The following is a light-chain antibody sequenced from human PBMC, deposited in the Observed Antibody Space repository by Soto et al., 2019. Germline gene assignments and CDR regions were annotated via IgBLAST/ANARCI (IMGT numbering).Light chain of an antibody. J-gene: IGKJ1*01. CDR3: QPSYGPPWT. CDR1: QSISTY. Sequence: DIQMTQSPSSLYASVGDRVTITCRASQSISTYLNGYQQKPGKAPKLLIYSASSLQSGVPSRFSGSGSGTDLTLAIRGLQSYGFATYCCQPSYGPPWTFGRGTAVEIK. V-gene: IGKV1-39*01. CDR2: SAS.